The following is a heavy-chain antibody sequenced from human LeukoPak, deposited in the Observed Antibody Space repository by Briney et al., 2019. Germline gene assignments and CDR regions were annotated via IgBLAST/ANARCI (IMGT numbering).Heavy chain of an antibody. CDR3: ARRVPGDYADHFHY. Sequence: GESLKLSCKGSGYSFASYWIGWVRQMPGKGLEWMGIIYPGDADTRYSPTFQGQVTISADKSLSTAYLQWSSLNASDTAMYYCARRVPGDYADHFHYWAQGTLDTVSS. V-gene: IGHV5-51*01. J-gene: IGHJ4*02. CDR2: IYPGDADT. D-gene: IGHD4-17*01. CDR1: GYSFASYW.